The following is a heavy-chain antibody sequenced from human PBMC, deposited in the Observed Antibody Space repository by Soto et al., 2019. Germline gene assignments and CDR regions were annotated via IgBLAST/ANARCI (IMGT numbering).Heavy chain of an antibody. CDR2: MSYDGSNK. J-gene: IGHJ4*02. Sequence: QVQLVESGGGVVQPGRSLRLSCAASGFTLSSYGMHWVRQAPGKGLEWVAVMSYDGSNKDYVDSVKGRFTISRDNSKNTLYLQMNSLRAEDTALYYCAREEHLWDFSFRDLDSWGQGTPVTVSS. CDR3: AREEHLWDFSFRDLDS. CDR1: GFTLSSYG. D-gene: IGHD3-3*02. V-gene: IGHV3-30*03.